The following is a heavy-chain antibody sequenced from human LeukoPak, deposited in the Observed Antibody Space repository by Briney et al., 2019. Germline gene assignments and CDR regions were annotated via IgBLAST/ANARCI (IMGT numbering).Heavy chain of an antibody. CDR3: TYYYDSSGYYYFDY. J-gene: IGHJ4*02. V-gene: IGHV3-15*01. CDR1: GFTLNNAW. D-gene: IGHD3-22*01. CDR2: IKRETDGGTI. Sequence: GGSLRLSCAASGFTLNNAWMSWVRQAPGKGLEWLGRIKRETDGGTIDYAAPVKGRFTISRDDSRNTLYLQMDSLKIEDTAVYYCTYYYDSSGYYYFDYWGQGTLVTVSS.